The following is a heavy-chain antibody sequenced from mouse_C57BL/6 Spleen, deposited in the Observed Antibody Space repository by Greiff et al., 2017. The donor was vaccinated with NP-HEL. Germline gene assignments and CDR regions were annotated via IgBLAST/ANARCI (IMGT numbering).Heavy chain of an antibody. CDR2: IYPGDGDT. V-gene: IGHV1-82*01. CDR3: ARDPPGFAY. CDR1: GYAFSSSW. J-gene: IGHJ3*01. Sequence: QVQLKESGPELVKPGASVKISCKASGYAFSSSWMNWVKQRPGKGLEWIGRIYPGDGDTNYNGKFKGKATLTADKSSSTAYMQLSSLTSEDSAVYFCARDPPGFAYWGQGTLVTVSA.